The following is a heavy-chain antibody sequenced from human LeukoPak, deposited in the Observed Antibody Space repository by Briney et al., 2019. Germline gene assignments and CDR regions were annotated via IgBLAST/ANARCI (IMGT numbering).Heavy chain of an antibody. D-gene: IGHD6-13*01. CDR3: AIPVRRQQLVHYFDY. CDR2: ISYDGSNK. V-gene: IGHV3-30*03. J-gene: IGHJ4*02. CDR1: GFTFSSYG. Sequence: GGSLRLSCAASGFTFSSYGMHWVRQAPGKGLEWVAVISYDGSNKYYADSVKGRFTISRDNSKNTLYLQMNSLRAEDTAVYYCAIPVRRQQLVHYFDYWGQGTLVTVSS.